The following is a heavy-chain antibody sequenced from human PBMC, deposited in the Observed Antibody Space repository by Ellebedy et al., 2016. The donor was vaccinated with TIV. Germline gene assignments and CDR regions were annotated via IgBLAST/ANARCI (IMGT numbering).Heavy chain of an antibody. D-gene: IGHD2-8*02. J-gene: IGHJ4*02. CDR3: VRTGRPWFDY. CDR2: ISTSSSYT. V-gene: IGHV3-11*06. Sequence: LSLTCAASGFTFSRCWMSWIRQAPGKGLEWVSTISTSSSYTKCADSVKGRFTVSRDDAKNSLYLHMNSLKAEDTAVYYCVRTGRPWFDYWGQGTLVTVSS. CDR1: GFTFSRCW.